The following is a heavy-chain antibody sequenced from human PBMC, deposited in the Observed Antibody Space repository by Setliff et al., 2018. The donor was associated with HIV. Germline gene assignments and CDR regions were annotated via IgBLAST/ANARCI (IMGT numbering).Heavy chain of an antibody. J-gene: IGHJ3*02. Sequence: ASVKVSCKASGGTFSNYGISWVRQAPGQGLEWMGWISAYNGNTNYAQKLQGRVTMTTDTSTSTAYMELRSLRSDDTAVYYCARDKAYYYDSSGSYDAFDIWGQGTMVTVSS. D-gene: IGHD3-22*01. CDR2: ISAYNGNT. V-gene: IGHV1-18*01. CDR1: GGTFSNYG. CDR3: ARDKAYYYDSSGSYDAFDI.